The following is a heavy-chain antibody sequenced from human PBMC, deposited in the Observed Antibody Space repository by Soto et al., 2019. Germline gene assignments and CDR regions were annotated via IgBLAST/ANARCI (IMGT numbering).Heavy chain of an antibody. CDR3: AKDPARGQSLFNWFDP. CDR1: GFTFRIYA. J-gene: IGHJ5*02. CDR2: ISGSGGST. V-gene: IGHV3-23*01. Sequence: GSLVLSCATSGFTFRIYALTWARQAPGKGPEWVSAISGSGGSTYYADSVKGRFTTSRDNSKNTLYLQMNSLRAEDTAVYYCAKDPARGQSLFNWFDPWGQGTLFTVSS. D-gene: IGHD6-19*01.